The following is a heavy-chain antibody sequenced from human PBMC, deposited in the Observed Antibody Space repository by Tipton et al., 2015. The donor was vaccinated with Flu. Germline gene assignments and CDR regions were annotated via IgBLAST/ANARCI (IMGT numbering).Heavy chain of an antibody. Sequence: QLVQSGGGLIQPGGSLRLSCAASGFTVTSSYMSWVRQAPGKGLEWVSVIYGGGTTDYADSVKGRFTISRDNARNSLYLQMNSLRVEDTAFYYCAKNNGPRSYKYGTDVWGQGTTVTVSS. J-gene: IGHJ6*02. V-gene: IGHV3-53*01. D-gene: IGHD2/OR15-2a*01. CDR1: GFTVTSSY. CDR2: IYGGGTT. CDR3: AKNNGPRSYKYGTDV.